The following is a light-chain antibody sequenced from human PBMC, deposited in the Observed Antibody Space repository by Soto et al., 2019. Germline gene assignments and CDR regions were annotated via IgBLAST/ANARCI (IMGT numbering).Light chain of an antibody. V-gene: IGLV1-47*01. Sequence: QSVLTQPPSTSGTPGQRVTISCYGSSSNIGSNHVYWYQQFPGMAPKLLMYRSDQRPTGVPDRFSGSKSGTSASLAISGLRSNDEADYHCSAQDDSLSGVVFGGGTKLTVL. J-gene: IGLJ2*01. CDR2: RSD. CDR1: SSNIGSNH. CDR3: SAQDDSLSGVV.